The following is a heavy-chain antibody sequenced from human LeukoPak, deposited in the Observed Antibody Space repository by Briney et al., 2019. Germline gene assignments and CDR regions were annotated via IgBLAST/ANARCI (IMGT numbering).Heavy chain of an antibody. CDR2: ISGSGGST. J-gene: IGHJ4*02. V-gene: IGHV3-23*01. Sequence: QPGGSLRLSCAASGFTFSSYAMSWVRQAPGKGLEWVSAISGSGGSTYYADSVKGRFTISRDNSKNTLYLQMNSLRAEDTAVYHCAKEITGYYYDSSGYFDYWGQGTLVTVSS. CDR1: GFTFSSYA. D-gene: IGHD3-22*01. CDR3: AKEITGYYYDSSGYFDY.